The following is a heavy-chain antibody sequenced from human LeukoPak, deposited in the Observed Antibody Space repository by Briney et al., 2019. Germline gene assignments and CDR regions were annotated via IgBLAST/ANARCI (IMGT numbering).Heavy chain of an antibody. D-gene: IGHD4/OR15-4a*01. CDR2: MNPNSGGT. J-gene: IGHJ4*02. Sequence: ASVKVSCKASGYTFTSYDINWVRQATGQGLEWMGWMNPNSGGTNYAQKFQGRVTMTRDTSISTAYMELSRLRSDDTAVYYCARPLLWWPQVGYFDYWGQGTLVTVSS. CDR3: ARPLLWWPQVGYFDY. CDR1: GYTFTSYD. V-gene: IGHV1-2*02.